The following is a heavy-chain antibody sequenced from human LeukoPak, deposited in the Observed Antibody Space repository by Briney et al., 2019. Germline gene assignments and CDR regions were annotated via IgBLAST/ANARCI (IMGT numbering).Heavy chain of an antibody. V-gene: IGHV3-30*02. CDR2: IRYDGSDK. CDR3: AKEGTASKPSDLDY. Sequence: GGSLRLSCAASGFIFTDYGMHWVRQAPPKGLEGLTFIRYDGSDKYYADSVQGRFTISRNNSKNTLYLQMNSLTSEDTAVYYCAKEGTASKPSDLDYWGQGILVTVSS. CDR1: GFIFTDYG. D-gene: IGHD1/OR15-1a*01. J-gene: IGHJ4*02.